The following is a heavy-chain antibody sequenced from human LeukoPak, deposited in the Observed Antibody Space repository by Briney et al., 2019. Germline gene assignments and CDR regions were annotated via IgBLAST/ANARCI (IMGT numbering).Heavy chain of an antibody. CDR3: AKGQLAYYDSSGYYFDY. D-gene: IGHD3-22*01. V-gene: IGHV3-9*03. CDR2: NSGSI. Sequence: NSGSIGYAASVKGRFTISRDNAKNSLYLQMNSLRAEDMALYYCAKGQLAYYDSSGYYFDYWGQGTLVTVSS. J-gene: IGHJ4*02.